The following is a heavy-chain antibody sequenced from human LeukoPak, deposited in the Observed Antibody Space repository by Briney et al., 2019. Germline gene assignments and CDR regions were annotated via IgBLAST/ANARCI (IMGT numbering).Heavy chain of an antibody. J-gene: IGHJ4*02. CDR2: VYYSGST. V-gene: IGHV4-59*01. D-gene: IGHD7-27*01. CDR3: ASNTGTVFDY. CDR1: GDFITAYY. Sequence: SEPLSLTSPVSGDFITAYYWSWIRPPPGKGLEWIGYVYYSGSTEYNPSLRSRVTISLEMSKHQFSLNLTSVTAADTAVYYCASNTGTVFDYWGQGALVTVSS.